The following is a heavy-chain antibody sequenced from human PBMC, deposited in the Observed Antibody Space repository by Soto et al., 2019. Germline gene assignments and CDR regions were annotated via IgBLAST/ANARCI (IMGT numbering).Heavy chain of an antibody. J-gene: IGHJ5*02. CDR2: IIPIFGTA. D-gene: IGHD2-2*01. CDR3: ASRRELVPAAMGGWFDP. Sequence: QVQLVQSGAEVKKPGSSVKVSCKASGGTFSSYAISWVRQAPGQGLEWMGGIIPIFGTANYAQKFQGRVTINADESTSKAYMELSSLRSEDTAVYYCASRRELVPAAMGGWFDPWCQGTLVTVSS. V-gene: IGHV1-69*12. CDR1: GGTFSSYA.